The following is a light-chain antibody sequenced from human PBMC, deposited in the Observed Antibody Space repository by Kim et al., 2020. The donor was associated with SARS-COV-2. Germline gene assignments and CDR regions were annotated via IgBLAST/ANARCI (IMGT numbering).Light chain of an antibody. CDR2: GAS. J-gene: IGKJ4*01. CDR1: QRDNSN. Sequence: VAPDERATLSCRASQRDNSNLVWYQQEPGQAPRLLIYGASARATGSPARFSGSGSGTEYTLTISSLQSEDFAVYYCQQCDKWPLTFGGGTKVDIK. CDR3: QQCDKWPLT. V-gene: IGKV3-15*01.